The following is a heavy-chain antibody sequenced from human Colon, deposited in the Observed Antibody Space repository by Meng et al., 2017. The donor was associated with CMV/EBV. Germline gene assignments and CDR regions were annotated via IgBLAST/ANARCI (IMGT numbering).Heavy chain of an antibody. CDR1: GFTFSSYA. Sequence: GGSLRLSCAASGFTFSSYAMSWVRQAPGKGLEWVSVIYSGGSSTYYADSVKGRFTISRDNSKNTLYLQMNSLRAEDTAVYYCARGWELLNDAFDIWGQGTMVTVSS. CDR2: IYSGGSST. J-gene: IGHJ3*02. D-gene: IGHD1-26*01. CDR3: ARGWELLNDAFDI. V-gene: IGHV3-23*03.